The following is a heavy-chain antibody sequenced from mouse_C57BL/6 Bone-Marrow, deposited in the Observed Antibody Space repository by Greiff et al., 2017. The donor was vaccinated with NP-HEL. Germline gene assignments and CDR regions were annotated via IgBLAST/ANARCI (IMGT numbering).Heavy chain of an antibody. J-gene: IGHJ2*01. CDR2: IYPGDGDT. Sequence: VQLVESGPELVKPGASVKISCKASGYAFSSSWMNWVKQRPGKGLEWIGRIYPGDGDTNYNGKFKGKATLTADKSSSTAYMQLSSLTSEDSAVYFCAAIYYGNYEDYWGQGTTLTVSS. V-gene: IGHV1-82*01. CDR3: AAIYYGNYEDY. D-gene: IGHD2-1*01. CDR1: GYAFSSSW.